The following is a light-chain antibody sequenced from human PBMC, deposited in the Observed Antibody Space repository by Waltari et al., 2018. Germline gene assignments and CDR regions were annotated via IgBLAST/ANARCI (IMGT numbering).Light chain of an antibody. J-gene: IGKJ4*01. Sequence: EIMLTQTPLSLSVTPGQPASISCKSNQSLLHNDGKSYLYWYLQRPGQSPQLLISEISSRFSGVPDRFSGSGSGADFTLRISRVEADDVGDYYCMQGIHRLTFGGGTKVEI. CDR3: MQGIHRLT. CDR2: EIS. V-gene: IGKV2-29*02. CDR1: QSLLHNDGKSY.